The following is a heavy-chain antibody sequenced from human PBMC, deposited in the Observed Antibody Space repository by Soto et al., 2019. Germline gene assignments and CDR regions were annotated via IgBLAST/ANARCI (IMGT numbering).Heavy chain of an antibody. V-gene: IGHV3-11*06. Sequence: QVQLVESGGGLVKPGGSLRLSCEGSGFTFSDYYMSWIRQAPGKGLEWISYSSNSGTFTKYADSVKGRVSISRDNTKNLLFLQMNSLRAEDTALYYCARSGDNYNLLDYWGKGTPVTVSS. CDR1: GFTFSDYY. CDR3: ARSGDNYNLLDY. CDR2: SSNSGTFT. J-gene: IGHJ4*02. D-gene: IGHD1-1*01.